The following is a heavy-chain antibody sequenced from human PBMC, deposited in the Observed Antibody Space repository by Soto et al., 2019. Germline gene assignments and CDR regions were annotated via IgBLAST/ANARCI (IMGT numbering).Heavy chain of an antibody. V-gene: IGHV3-15*01. J-gene: IGHJ4*02. CDR3: IWKGATVDY. CDR1: GFTFSGAW. D-gene: IGHD1-26*01. Sequence: EVQLVESGGGLVRPGESLRLSCAASGFTFSGAWMNWVRQPPGKGLEWIGLIRSKTSGGTADYAAPVKGRFNVSRDDSKNTLYLQMNSLKTEDTAMYYCIWKGATVDYWGQGTLVTVSS. CDR2: IRSKTSGGTA.